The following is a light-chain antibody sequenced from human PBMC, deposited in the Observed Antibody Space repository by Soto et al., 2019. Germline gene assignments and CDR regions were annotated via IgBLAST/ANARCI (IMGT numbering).Light chain of an antibody. V-gene: IGKV1-5*03. J-gene: IGKJ4*01. CDR3: QPLNTYPVT. CDR1: QTISSW. CDR2: KAY. Sequence: DIQMDQSPSTLSASVGDRVTITCRASQTISSWLAWYQQKPGKAPKLLIYKAYTLKSGVTSRFSGSGSGTEFTLTISSLQPDDFATYYCQPLNTYPVTVGGGTKVEIK.